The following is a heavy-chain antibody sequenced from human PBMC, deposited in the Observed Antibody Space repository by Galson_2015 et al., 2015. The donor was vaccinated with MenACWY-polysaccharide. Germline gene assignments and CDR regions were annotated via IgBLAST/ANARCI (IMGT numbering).Heavy chain of an antibody. V-gene: IGHV3-23*01. J-gene: IGHJ4*02. CDR3: AKGAAHYGSGNYYDY. D-gene: IGHD3-10*01. Sequence: LEWVSGLSPTTGNTYYADSVRGRFTISRDNSKNTLYLQMDSLRAEDTALYYCAKGAAHYGSGNYYDYWGQGTQVTVSS. CDR2: LSPTTGNT.